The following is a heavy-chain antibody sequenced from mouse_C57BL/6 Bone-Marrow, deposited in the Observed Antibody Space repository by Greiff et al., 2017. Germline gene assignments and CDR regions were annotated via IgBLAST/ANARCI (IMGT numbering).Heavy chain of an antibody. J-gene: IGHJ3*01. V-gene: IGHV1-9*01. Sequence: VQLQQPGAELMKPGASVTLSCKASGYTFTGYWIEWVKQRPGHGLEWIGEILTGSGSTNYNEKFKGKATLTADTPANTADMQRSSLTTEDSAIYSCARGSRCPWVAYWGQGKLARVSA. CDR2: ILTGSGST. CDR3: ARGSRCPWVAY. CDR1: GYTFTGYW. D-gene: IGHD1-1*01.